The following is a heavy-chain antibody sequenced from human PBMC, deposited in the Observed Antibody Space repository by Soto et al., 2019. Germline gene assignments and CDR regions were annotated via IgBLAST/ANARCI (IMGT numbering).Heavy chain of an antibody. CDR2: INAGNGNT. CDR1: GYTFTSYA. CDR3: ARITNCSSTSCYENFDY. J-gene: IGHJ4*02. V-gene: IGHV1-3*01. D-gene: IGHD2-2*01. Sequence: ASVKVSCKASGYTFTSYAMHWVRQAPGQRLEWMGWINAGNGNTKYSQKFQGRVTITRDTSASTAYMELSSLRSEDTAVYYCARITNCSSTSCYENFDYWGQGTLVTVSS.